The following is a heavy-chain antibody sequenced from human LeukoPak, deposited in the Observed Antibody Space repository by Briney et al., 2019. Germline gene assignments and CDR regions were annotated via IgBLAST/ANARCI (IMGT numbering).Heavy chain of an antibody. D-gene: IGHD6-19*01. CDR3: ATAPYSSGWFQFDR. Sequence: GAPVKLSCKVSGYTFTHYYMHWVKQAPGKGLEGMGLVDPEDGETIYAEKFQGRVTITADTSTDTAYMELSSLRSEDTAVYYCATAPYSSGWFQFDRWGQGTLVTVSS. CDR1: GYTFTHYY. CDR2: VDPEDGET. V-gene: IGHV1-69-2*01. J-gene: IGHJ5*02.